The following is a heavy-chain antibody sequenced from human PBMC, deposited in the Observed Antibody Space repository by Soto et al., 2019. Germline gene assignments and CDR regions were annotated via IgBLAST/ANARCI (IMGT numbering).Heavy chain of an antibody. Sequence: QVQLVQSGAEVKKPGASVKVSCKASGYTFTSYDINWVRQATGQGLEWMGWMNPNSGNTGYAQKFQGRVTMTRNTSRSTAYMELSSLRSEDPAVYYCARERTGTTSMDVWGQGTTVTVSS. CDR1: GYTFTSYD. D-gene: IGHD1-1*01. CDR2: MNPNSGNT. CDR3: ARERTGTTSMDV. V-gene: IGHV1-8*01. J-gene: IGHJ6*02.